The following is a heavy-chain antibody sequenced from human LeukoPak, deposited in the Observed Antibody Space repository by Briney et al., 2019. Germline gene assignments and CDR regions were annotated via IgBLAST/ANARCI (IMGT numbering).Heavy chain of an antibody. V-gene: IGHV1-2*02. CDR2: INPNSGGT. CDR1: GYTFTGYY. D-gene: IGHD3-22*01. J-gene: IGHJ4*02. CDR3: AKVEVYYDSSAYYDY. Sequence: ASVKVSCKASGYTFTGYYMHWVRQAPGQGLEWMGWINPNSGGTNYAQKFQGRVTMTRDTSITTAYLELSRLRSDDTAMYYCAKVEVYYDSSAYYDYWGQGTLVTVSS.